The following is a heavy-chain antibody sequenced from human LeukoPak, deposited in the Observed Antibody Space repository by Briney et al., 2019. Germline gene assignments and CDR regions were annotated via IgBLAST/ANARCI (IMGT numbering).Heavy chain of an antibody. J-gene: IGHJ4*02. CDR3: ARGRRGAFDY. CDR2: INSEGSST. V-gene: IGHV3-74*01. CDR1: GFTFSSYW. Sequence: GGSLRLSCAASGFTFSSYWMHWVRQAPGKGVVGVSRINSEGSSTSYADSVKGRFTISRDNAKNTLYLQMNSLRAGDTAVYYCARGRRGAFDYWGQGTLVTVSS. D-gene: IGHD3-10*01.